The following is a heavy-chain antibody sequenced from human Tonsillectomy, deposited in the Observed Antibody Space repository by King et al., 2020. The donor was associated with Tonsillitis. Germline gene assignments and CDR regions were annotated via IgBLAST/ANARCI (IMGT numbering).Heavy chain of an antibody. Sequence: VQLVESGAEVKKPGASVKVSCKASGYTFINYGINWVRQAPGQGLEWMGWIIAYNGNTNYAQNFQGRVTMTTDTSTSTAYMELRSLRSDDTAVYYCARGRYGSGSYRSDYWGQGTLVTVSS. V-gene: IGHV1-18*01. D-gene: IGHD3-10*01. CDR1: GYTFINYG. CDR3: ARGRYGSGSYRSDY. J-gene: IGHJ4*02. CDR2: IIAYNGNT.